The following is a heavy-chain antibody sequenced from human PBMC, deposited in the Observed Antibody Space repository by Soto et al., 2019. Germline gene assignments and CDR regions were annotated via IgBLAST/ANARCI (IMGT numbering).Heavy chain of an antibody. V-gene: IGHV3-30-3*01. J-gene: IGHJ4*02. CDR1: GFTFNRNT. D-gene: IGHD2-2*02. CDR3: ARDTDWDIVVVPVAIMDY. CDR2: ISYDGSNK. Sequence: LRLSCAASGFTFNRNTMHWVRQAPGKGLEWVAVISYDGSNKYYADSVKGRFTISRDNSKNTLYLQMNSLRAGDTAVYYCARDTDWDIVVVPVAIMDYWGQGTLVTVSS.